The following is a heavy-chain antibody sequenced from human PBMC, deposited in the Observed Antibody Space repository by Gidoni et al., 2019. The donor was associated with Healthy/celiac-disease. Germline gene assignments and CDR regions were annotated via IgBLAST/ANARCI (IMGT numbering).Heavy chain of an antibody. CDR2: IYYSGST. CDR3: ASPGAVTQYYFDY. V-gene: IGHV4-39*01. D-gene: IGHD4-17*01. Sequence: RLEWIGSIYYSGSTYYNPSLKSRVTISVDTSKNQFSLKLSSVTAADTAVYYCASPGAVTQYYFDYWGQGTLVTVSS. J-gene: IGHJ4*02.